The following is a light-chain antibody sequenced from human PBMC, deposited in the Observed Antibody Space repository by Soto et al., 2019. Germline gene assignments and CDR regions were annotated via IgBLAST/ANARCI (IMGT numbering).Light chain of an antibody. CDR3: QQRSNWPPFT. CDR1: QSVSSY. V-gene: IGKV3-11*01. J-gene: IGKJ3*01. Sequence: EIVLTQSPATLSLSPGERATLSCRASQSVSSYLAWYQQKPGQAPRLLIYDASNRATGIPARFSGSGSGTYFTLTISSLEPEDFAVYDCQQRSNWPPFTFGPGTKVDIK. CDR2: DAS.